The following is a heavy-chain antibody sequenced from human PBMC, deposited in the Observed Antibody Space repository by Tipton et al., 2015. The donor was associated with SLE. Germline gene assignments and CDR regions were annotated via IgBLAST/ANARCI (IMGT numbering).Heavy chain of an antibody. J-gene: IGHJ4*02. CDR3: AKDLTLIIASLWDY. CDR2: ISDSGGRT. Sequence: SLRLSCAASGFTFSNYAMSWVRQAPGKGLEWVSAISDSGGRTSYADSVKSRFTISRDNSKNTLYLQMSSLRADDTAVYYCAKDLTLIIASLWDYWGQGTLVTVSS. D-gene: IGHD3-22*01. V-gene: IGHV3-23*01. CDR1: GFTFSNYA.